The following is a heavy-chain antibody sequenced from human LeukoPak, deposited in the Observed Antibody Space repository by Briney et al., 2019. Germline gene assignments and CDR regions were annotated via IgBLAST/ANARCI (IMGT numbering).Heavy chain of an antibody. CDR2: IHPRSGDT. D-gene: IGHD6-19*01. Sequence: ASVKVSCKASGYSFTAFYIHWVRQAPGQGLEWMGWIHPRSGDTRYAQKFQGRVTMTRDTSISTGYMELSRLRSDDTAVYYCATLVIAVAGGFGDYWGQGTLVTVSS. CDR1: GYSFTAFY. V-gene: IGHV1-2*02. CDR3: ATLVIAVAGGFGDY. J-gene: IGHJ4*02.